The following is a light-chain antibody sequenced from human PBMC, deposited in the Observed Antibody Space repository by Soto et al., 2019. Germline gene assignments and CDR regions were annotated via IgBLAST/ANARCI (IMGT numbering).Light chain of an antibody. CDR2: VVT. J-gene: IGLJ1*01. CDR1: RGDIGSYIR. V-gene: IGLV2-14*01. Sequence: QSALTQPASVSGSPGQSITISCPGTRGDIGSYIRVSWYQQHPGYTPTLIIYVVTYRPSAVSHCFFGSKSGNTAYPTMYWLHTEDDAEYICISYTNLRTRGCIFGTGTTVTVL. CDR3: ISYTNLRTRGCI.